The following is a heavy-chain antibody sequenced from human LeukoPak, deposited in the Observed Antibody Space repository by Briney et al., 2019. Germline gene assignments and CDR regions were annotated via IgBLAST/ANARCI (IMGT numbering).Heavy chain of an antibody. CDR1: GFTFSNHG. CDR2: VSPPGGGT. CDR3: VRDLHWGGFDV. V-gene: IGHV3-23*01. J-gene: IGHJ3*01. Sequence: GGSLRLSCAASGFTFSNHGMNWVRQAPGKGLEWLSGVSPPGGGTYYADSVKGRFTISRDNPKSTVSLQMSSLRAEDTALYYCVRDLHWGGFDVWGQGTMVTVSS. D-gene: IGHD7-27*01.